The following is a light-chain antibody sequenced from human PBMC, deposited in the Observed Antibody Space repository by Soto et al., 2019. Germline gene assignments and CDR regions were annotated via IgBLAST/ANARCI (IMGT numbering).Light chain of an antibody. CDR3: QQHYSTTSIT. CDR1: QNIRNF. Sequence: DIQMTQAPSSLSASVGDRVNITCRSSQNIRNFLNWYQQKPRKASQFLISFTPNLQSGAPSRFSGGGCGAYFTLTISSLQPEEFVSYYCQQHYSTTSITFGLGTRLEI. V-gene: IGKV1-39*01. J-gene: IGKJ5*01. CDR2: FTP.